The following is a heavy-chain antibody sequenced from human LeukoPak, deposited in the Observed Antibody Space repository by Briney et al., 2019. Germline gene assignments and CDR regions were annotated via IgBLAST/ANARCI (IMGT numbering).Heavy chain of an antibody. V-gene: IGHV3-23*01. Sequence: GGSLRLSCAASGFTFSSYAMSWVRQAPGKGLEWVSAISGSGGSTYYADSVKGRFTISRDNSKNTLYLQMNSLRAEDTAVYYCARASVSITGTRGGMDVWGQGTTVTVSS. J-gene: IGHJ6*02. CDR2: ISGSGGST. CDR3: ARASVSITGTRGGMDV. D-gene: IGHD1/OR15-1a*01. CDR1: GFTFSSYA.